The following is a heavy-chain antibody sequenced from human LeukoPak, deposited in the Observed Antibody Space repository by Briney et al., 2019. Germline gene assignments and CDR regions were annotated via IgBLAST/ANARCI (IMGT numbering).Heavy chain of an antibody. CDR3: ATGGDWLPPDY. Sequence: GGSLRLSCAASGFTFSSYAMSWVRQAPGKGLVWVSRINSDGSSTSYADSVKGRFTISRDNAKNTLYLQMNSLRAEDTAVYYCATGGDWLPPDYWGQGTLVTVSS. CDR2: INSDGSST. V-gene: IGHV3-74*01. CDR1: GFTFSSYA. D-gene: IGHD2-21*02. J-gene: IGHJ4*02.